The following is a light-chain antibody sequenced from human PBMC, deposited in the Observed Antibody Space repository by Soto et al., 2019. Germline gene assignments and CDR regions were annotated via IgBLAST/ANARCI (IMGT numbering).Light chain of an antibody. CDR3: QQYGSSPT. V-gene: IGKV3-20*01. CDR2: DTS. J-gene: IGKJ1*01. Sequence: EIVLTQSPGTLSLSPGERATLSCRASQSVSSNYLAWYQQKPGQAPRLLIYDTSSRASDIPDRFSGSGSGTDFTLTISRLEPEDFAVYFCQQYGSSPTFGQGTKVEIK. CDR1: QSVSSNY.